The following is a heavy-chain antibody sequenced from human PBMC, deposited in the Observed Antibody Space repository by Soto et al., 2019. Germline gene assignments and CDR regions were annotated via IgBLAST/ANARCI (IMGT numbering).Heavy chain of an antibody. CDR2: INHSGST. CDR1: GGSFSGYY. J-gene: IGHJ5*02. CDR3: AKDVGARYCSGGSCYSGTDP. Sequence: SETLSLTWAVYGGSFSGYYWSWIRQPPGKGLEWIGEINHSGSTNYNPSLKSRVTISVDTSKNQFSLKLSSVTAADTAVYYCAKDVGARYCSGGSCYSGTDPWGQGTLVTVSS. V-gene: IGHV4-34*01. D-gene: IGHD2-15*01.